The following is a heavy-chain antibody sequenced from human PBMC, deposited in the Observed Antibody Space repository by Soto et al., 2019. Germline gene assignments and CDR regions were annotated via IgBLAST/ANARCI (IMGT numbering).Heavy chain of an antibody. Sequence: NPSETLSLTCTVSGGSISSYYWSWIRQPPGKGLEWIGYIYYSGSTNYNPSLKSRVTISVDTSKNQFSLKLSSVTAADTAVYYCARSSGYYSSYGYWGQGTLVTVSS. V-gene: IGHV4-59*01. J-gene: IGHJ4*02. CDR1: GGSISSYY. CDR3: ARSSGYYSSYGY. CDR2: IYYSGST. D-gene: IGHD3-22*01.